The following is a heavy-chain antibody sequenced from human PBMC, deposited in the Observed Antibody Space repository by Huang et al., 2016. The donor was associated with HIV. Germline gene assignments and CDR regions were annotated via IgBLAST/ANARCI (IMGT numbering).Heavy chain of an antibody. D-gene: IGHD3-22*01. CDR1: GGSFRNCA. V-gene: IGHV1-69*01. CDR2: GIPTLGTA. J-gene: IGHJ4*02. CDR3: ATVDYYDTSGPQRGYFDN. Sequence: QVQLVQSGAEVKKPGSSVKVSCKASGGSFRNCAIGWVRQAPGQGLEWMGGGIPTLGTANDSQKFQGRVTIIADESTSTAYMELSSLRSEDTAVYYCATVDYYDTSGPQRGYFDNWGQGTLVTVSS.